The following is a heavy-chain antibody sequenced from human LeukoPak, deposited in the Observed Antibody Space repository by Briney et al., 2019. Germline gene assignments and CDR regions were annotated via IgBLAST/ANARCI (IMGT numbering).Heavy chain of an antibody. Sequence: GASVKVSCKSSGYTFTGYYMHWVRQAPGQGLEWMGWINPNSGGTKYAQKFQGRVTMTRDTSISTAYMDLRWLTSDDTATYYCAKQHEAWFDPWGQGALVTVSS. CDR2: INPNSGGT. J-gene: IGHJ5*02. D-gene: IGHD1/OR15-1a*01. CDR3: AKQHEAWFDP. CDR1: GYTFTGYY. V-gene: IGHV1-2*02.